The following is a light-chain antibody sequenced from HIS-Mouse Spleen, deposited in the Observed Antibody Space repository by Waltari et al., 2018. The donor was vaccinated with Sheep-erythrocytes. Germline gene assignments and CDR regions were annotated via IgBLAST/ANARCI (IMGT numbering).Light chain of an antibody. J-gene: IGLJ1*01. Sequence: QSALTQPRSVSGSPGQSVTIACTGTSSDVGVYNYVSWYQQHPGKAPKLRIYDVSKRPSGVPDRFSGSKSGNTASLTISGLQAEDEADYYCCSYAGSYNHVFATGTKVTVL. CDR1: SSDVGVYNY. CDR2: DVS. V-gene: IGLV2-11*01. CDR3: CSYAGSYNHV.